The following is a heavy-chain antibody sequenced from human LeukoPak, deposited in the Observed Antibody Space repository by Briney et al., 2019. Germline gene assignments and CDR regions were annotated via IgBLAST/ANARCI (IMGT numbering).Heavy chain of an antibody. CDR2: ISSNGGST. D-gene: IGHD3-10*01. CDR3: VKDMGLLWFGELFGYDY. J-gene: IGHJ4*02. CDR1: GFTFSSYA. Sequence: GGSLRLSCSASGFTFSSYAMHWVRQAPGKGVEYVSAISSNGGSTYYADSVKGRFTISRDNSKNTLYLQMSSLRAEDTAVYYCVKDMGLLWFGELFGYDYWGQGTLVTVSS. V-gene: IGHV3-64D*09.